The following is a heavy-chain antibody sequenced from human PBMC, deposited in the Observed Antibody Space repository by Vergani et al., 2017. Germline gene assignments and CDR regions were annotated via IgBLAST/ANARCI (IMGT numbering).Heavy chain of an antibody. D-gene: IGHD3-3*01. J-gene: IGHJ5*02. V-gene: IGHV1-69*01. Sequence: QVQLVQSGAEVKKPGSSVKVSCKASGGTFSSYAISWVRQAPGQGLEWMGGIIPIFCTANYAQKFQGRVPITADESTSPAYMELSSLRSEDTAVYYCARDXTRHHYDFWSGSGWFDPGGEGALVTVSS. CDR3: ARDXTRHHYDFWSGSGWFDP. CDR1: GGTFSSYA. CDR2: IIPIFCTA.